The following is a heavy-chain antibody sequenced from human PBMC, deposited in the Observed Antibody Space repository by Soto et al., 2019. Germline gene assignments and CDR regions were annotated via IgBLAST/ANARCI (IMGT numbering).Heavy chain of an antibody. CDR2: ISSSSSYI. V-gene: IGHV3-21*01. Sequence: PGGSLRLSCAASGFTFSSYSMNWVRQAPGKGLEWVSSISSSSSYIYYADSVKGRFTISRDNAKNSLYLQMNSLRAEDTAVYYCARDGERYSSSWYRLNYYYGMDVWGQGTTVTVSS. CDR1: GFTFSSYS. J-gene: IGHJ6*02. CDR3: ARDGERYSSSWYRLNYYYGMDV. D-gene: IGHD6-13*01.